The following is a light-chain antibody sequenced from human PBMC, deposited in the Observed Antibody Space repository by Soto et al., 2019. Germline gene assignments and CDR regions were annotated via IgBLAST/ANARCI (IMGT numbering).Light chain of an antibody. CDR3: QQYGNSLWT. V-gene: IGKV3-20*01. Sequence: EIVLTQSPGTLSLSPGERATLSCRASQSVSSNNLAWYQQKPGQAPRLLIHGASNRATRIPDRFSGSGSGTDFTLTISRLEPEDFAVYYCQQYGNSLWTFGQGTKVEI. CDR1: QSVSSNN. J-gene: IGKJ1*01. CDR2: GAS.